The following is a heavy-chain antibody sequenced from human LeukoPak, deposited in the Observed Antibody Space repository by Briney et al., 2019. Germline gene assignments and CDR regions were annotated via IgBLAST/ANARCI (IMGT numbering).Heavy chain of an antibody. J-gene: IGHJ5*02. CDR2: IYPGDSDT. D-gene: IGHD2-2*01. V-gene: IGHV5-51*01. CDR3: ARSGVPDAMTWFDP. CDR1: GYTFTTYW. Sequence: GESLKISCKGSGYTFTTYWIGWVRQMPGKGLEWMGIIYPGDSDTRYSPSFQGQVTISVDKSISTAYLQWRSLKASDTAMYYCARSGVPDAMTWFDPWGQGTLVTVSS.